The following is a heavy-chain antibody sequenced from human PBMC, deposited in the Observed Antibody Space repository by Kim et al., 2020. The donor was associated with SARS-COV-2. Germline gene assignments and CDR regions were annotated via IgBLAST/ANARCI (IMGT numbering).Heavy chain of an antibody. D-gene: IGHD1-26*01. CDR3: ARDSGSLHFDY. V-gene: IGHV3-48*02. Sequence: TKYYAVTVKCRFTSARDKAKNSLDLQRNSLRDEDTAGYYCARDSGSLHFDYWGQGTLVTVSS. J-gene: IGHJ4*02. CDR2: TK.